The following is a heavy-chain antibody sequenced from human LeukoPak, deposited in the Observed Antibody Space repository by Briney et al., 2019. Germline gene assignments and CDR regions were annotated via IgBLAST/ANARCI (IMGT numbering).Heavy chain of an antibody. CDR2: VYYNSGGT. V-gene: IGHV4-4*09. D-gene: IGHD6-19*01. J-gene: IGHJ6*03. CDR1: ADSLTDYY. CDR3: ARSGWYSAGYYYYYMDV. Sequence: PSETLSLTCNVSADSLTDYYWGWIRQSPGRGLEWMGSVYYNSGGTTYSPSLKSRVTISQDKSKNQFSLKLNSVTAADTAVYYCARSGWYSAGYYYYYMDVWGKGTTVTVSS.